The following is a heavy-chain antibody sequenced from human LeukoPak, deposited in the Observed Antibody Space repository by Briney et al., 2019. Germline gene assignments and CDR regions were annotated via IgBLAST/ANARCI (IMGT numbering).Heavy chain of an antibody. J-gene: IGHJ4*02. CDR1: GGSISTYY. D-gene: IGHD1-26*01. Sequence: SETLSLTCSVSGGSISTYYWSWIRQPPGKGLEWIGYVHYSGSTNSNPSLKSRVTISVDTSKNQFSLKLRSVTAADTAVYYCERTHGGTYTEGYFFDYWGQGTLVTVSS. CDR3: ERTHGGTYTEGYFFDY. CDR2: VHYSGST. V-gene: IGHV4-59*01.